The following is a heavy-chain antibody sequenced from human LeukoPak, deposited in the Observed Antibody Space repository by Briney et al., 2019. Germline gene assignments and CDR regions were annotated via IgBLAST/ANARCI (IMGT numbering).Heavy chain of an antibody. D-gene: IGHD3-22*01. CDR1: GFTFNIYG. V-gene: IGHV3-23*01. CDR2: IGGSGSHT. J-gene: IGHJ3*02. Sequence: GGSLRLSCAASGFTFNIYGMNWVRQAPGKGLEWVSGIGGSGSHTYYADSVKGRFTISRDNSKNTLYLQMNSLRAEDTAVYYCASRVTYDSSGYSKDDAFDIWGQGTMVTVSS. CDR3: ASRVTYDSSGYSKDDAFDI.